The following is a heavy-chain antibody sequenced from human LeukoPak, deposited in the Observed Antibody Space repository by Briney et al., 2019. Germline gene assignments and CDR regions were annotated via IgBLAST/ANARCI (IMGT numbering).Heavy chain of an antibody. CDR2: INPSGGTTT. D-gene: IGHD3-22*01. J-gene: IGHJ4*02. Sequence: ASVKVSCKASGYTFTSYYMHWVRQAPGQGLEWMGIINPSGGTTTSYAQKFQGRVTMTRETSTSTVDMELSSLTSEDAAVYYGARASSSGRRFDYWGQGTLVTVSS. CDR1: GYTFTSYY. CDR3: ARASSSGRRFDY. V-gene: IGHV1-46*01.